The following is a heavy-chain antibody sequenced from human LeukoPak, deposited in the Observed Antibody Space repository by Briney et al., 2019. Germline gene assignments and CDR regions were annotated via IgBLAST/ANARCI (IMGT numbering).Heavy chain of an antibody. J-gene: IGHJ4*02. D-gene: IGHD2-21*02. V-gene: IGHV5-51*01. CDR2: IYPGDSNT. CDR1: GYSFSNYW. Sequence: GESLKISCKGSGYSFSNYWIGWVRQMPGKGLEWVGIIYPGDSNTRYSPSFQGQATISADRSISTAYLQWSSLKASDTAIYYCARQPLVRDCGGDCEFDYWGQGTLVSVSS. CDR3: ARQPLVRDCGGDCEFDY.